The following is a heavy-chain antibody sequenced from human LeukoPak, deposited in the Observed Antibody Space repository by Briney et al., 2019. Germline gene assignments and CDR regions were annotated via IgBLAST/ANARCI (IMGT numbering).Heavy chain of an antibody. J-gene: IGHJ4*02. CDR2: IYYSGST. CDR3: ARDRSGSSPYFDY. CDR1: GGSISSSSYD. V-gene: IGHV4-39*07. Sequence: PSETLSLTCTVSGGSISSSSYDWGWIRQPPGKGLEWIGSIYYSGSTYYNPSLKSRVTISVDTFKNQFSLKLSSVTAADTAVYYCARDRSGSSPYFDYWGQGTLVTVSS. D-gene: IGHD1-26*01.